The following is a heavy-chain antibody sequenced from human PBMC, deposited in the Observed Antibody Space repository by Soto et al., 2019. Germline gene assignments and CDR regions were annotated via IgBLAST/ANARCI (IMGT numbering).Heavy chain of an antibody. CDR2: ISYDGSNK. D-gene: IGHD3-22*01. V-gene: IGHV3-30-3*01. CDR1: GFTFSSYA. CDR3: ARDRRGYYVVDY. Sequence: QVQLVESGGGVVQPGRSLRLSCAASGFTFSSYAMHWVRQAPGKGLEWVAVISYDGSNKYYADSVKGTFTISRDNSKNTLFLQMNRLRAEDTAVYYCARDRRGYYVVDYWGQGTLVAVSS. J-gene: IGHJ4*02.